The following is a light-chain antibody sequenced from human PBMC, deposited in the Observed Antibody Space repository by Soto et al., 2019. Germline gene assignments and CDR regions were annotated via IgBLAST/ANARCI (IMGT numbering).Light chain of an antibody. CDR2: GAS. CDR1: QSVSSN. J-gene: IGKJ2*01. V-gene: IGKV3-15*01. Sequence: ETVMTQSPATLSVSPGERATLSCRASQSVSSNLAWYQQKPGQAPRLLIYGASTRATDIPARFSGSGSGTEFTLTISSLQSEDFAVYSCLQYSNWPYTFGPGTKLEIK. CDR3: LQYSNWPYT.